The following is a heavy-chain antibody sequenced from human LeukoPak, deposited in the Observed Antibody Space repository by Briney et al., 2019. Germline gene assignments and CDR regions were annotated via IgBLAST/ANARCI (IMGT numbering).Heavy chain of an antibody. J-gene: IGHJ5*02. D-gene: IGHD3-10*01. CDR1: GGSISSYY. Sequence: SETLSLTCTVSGGSISSYYWSSIRQPPGKGLEWIGYIYYSGSTNYNPSLKSRVTISVDTSKKQFSLKLSSVTAADTAVYYCARDGYYGSGSYGVNWFDPWGQGTLVTVSS. CDR2: IYYSGST. CDR3: ARDGYYGSGSYGVNWFDP. V-gene: IGHV4-59*01.